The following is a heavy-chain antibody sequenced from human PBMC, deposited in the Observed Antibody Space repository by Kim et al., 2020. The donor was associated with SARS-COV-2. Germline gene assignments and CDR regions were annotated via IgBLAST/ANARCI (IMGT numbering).Heavy chain of an antibody. CDR2: IYTGDSDT. CDR1: GYNFPSYW. D-gene: IGHD3-16*01. J-gene: IGHJ4*02. CDR3: ARSAGPYDYYFDY. V-gene: IGHV5-51*01. Sequence: GESLKISCKGPGYNFPSYWIGWVRQMPGKGLEWMGIIYTGDSDTRYSPSFQGQVTISADKSTTTAYLQWSSLKASDTAMYYCARSAGPYDYYFDYWRQVT.